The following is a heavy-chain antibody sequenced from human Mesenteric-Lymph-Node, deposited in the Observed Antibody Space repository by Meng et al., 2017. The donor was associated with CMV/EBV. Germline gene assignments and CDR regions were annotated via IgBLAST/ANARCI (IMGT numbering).Heavy chain of an antibody. CDR3: ARHCSSSSCYPNLDY. CDR1: GGTFSRSA. CDR2: ITPILDTT. J-gene: IGHJ4*02. D-gene: IGHD2-2*01. Sequence: SGGTFSRSAISWVRQAPGQGLEWMGRITPILDTTNYAQKFQGRLTFTADKSTSTAYMELSSLRSEDTAVYYCARHCSSSSCYPNLDYWGQGTLVTVSS. V-gene: IGHV1-69*04.